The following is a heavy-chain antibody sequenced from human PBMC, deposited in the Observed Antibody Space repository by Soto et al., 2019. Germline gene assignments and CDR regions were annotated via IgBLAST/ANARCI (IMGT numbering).Heavy chain of an antibody. CDR1: GYTFTNYG. V-gene: IGHV1-8*02. CDR2: MNPNSGNT. J-gene: IGHJ5*02. Sequence: ASVKVSCKASGYTFTNYGISWVRQATGQGLEWMGWMNPNSGNTVYAQRFQGRATMTRNTSISTAYMELSSLRSEDTAVYYCARERNWFDPWGQGTLVTVSS. CDR3: ARERNWFDP.